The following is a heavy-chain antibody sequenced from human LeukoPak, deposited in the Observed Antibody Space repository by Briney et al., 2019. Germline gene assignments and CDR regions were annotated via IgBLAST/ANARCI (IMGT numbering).Heavy chain of an antibody. V-gene: IGHV3-7*01. Sequence: PGGSLRLSCVASGFTFSDYWMSWVRQAPGKGLEWVANIKQDGSEKESVDSVKGRFTISRDNAKNSLYLQMNSLRADDTAVYYCAREGRGGFDSWGQGTLVTVSS. CDR3: AREGRGGFDS. CDR1: GFTFSDYW. CDR2: IKQDGSEK. J-gene: IGHJ4*02. D-gene: IGHD3-10*01.